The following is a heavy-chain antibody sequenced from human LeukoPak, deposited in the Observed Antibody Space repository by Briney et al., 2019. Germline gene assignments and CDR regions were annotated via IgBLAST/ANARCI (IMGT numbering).Heavy chain of an antibody. D-gene: IGHD5-18*01. Sequence: SETLSLICNVSGASISIYYWNWIRQPAGKGLQWIGRMLPSGSPDYNASLRSRVTMSVDTSKNQLSLKLSSVTAADTAIYYCARGLTSMGASYCDTWGQGTLVTVSS. V-gene: IGHV4-4*07. J-gene: IGHJ5*02. CDR2: MLPSGSP. CDR3: ARGLTSMGASYCDT. CDR1: GASISIYY.